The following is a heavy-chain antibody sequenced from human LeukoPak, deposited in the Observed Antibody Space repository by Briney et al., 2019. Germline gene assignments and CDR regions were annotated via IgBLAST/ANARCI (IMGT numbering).Heavy chain of an antibody. D-gene: IGHD2-15*01. CDR3: ARVVGYCSGGSCLIFDY. Sequence: PSETLSLTCTVSGGSISSYYWSWIRQPPGKGLEWIGYIYYSGSTNYNPSLKSRVTISVDTSKNQFSLKLSSVTAADTAVYYCARVVGYCSGGSCLIFDYWGQGTLVTVSS. V-gene: IGHV4-59*01. CDR1: GGSISSYY. CDR2: IYYSGST. J-gene: IGHJ4*02.